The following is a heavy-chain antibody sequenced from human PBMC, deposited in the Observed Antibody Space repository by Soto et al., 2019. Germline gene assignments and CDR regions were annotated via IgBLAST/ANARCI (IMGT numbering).Heavy chain of an antibody. CDR3: ATDKSSSPFDY. CDR2: IWHDGSIQ. Sequence: HPGGSLRLSCAASGFSISNYGMHWVRQAPGKGLEWVAVIWHDGSIQQYADSVKGRFTISRDNSKNTLSLQMNSLRAEDTAMYYCATDKSSSPFDYSGPGTLVTVSS. CDR1: GFSISNYG. J-gene: IGHJ4*02. V-gene: IGHV3-33*01. D-gene: IGHD2-2*01.